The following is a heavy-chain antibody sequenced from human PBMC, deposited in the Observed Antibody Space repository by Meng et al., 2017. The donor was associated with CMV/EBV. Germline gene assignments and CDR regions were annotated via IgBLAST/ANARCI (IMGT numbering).Heavy chain of an antibody. CDR3: AHSGYYYDSSGYRIDY. CDR2: IYWDDDK. J-gene: IGHJ4*02. D-gene: IGHD3-22*01. V-gene: IGHV2-5*02. Sequence: QITLKESGPTLVKPXQTLTLTCPFSGFSLSTSGVGVGWIRQPPGKALEWLALIYWDDDKRYSPSLKSRLTITKDTSKNQVVLTMTNMDPVDTATYYCAHSGYYYDSSGYRIDYWGQGTLVTVSS. CDR1: GFSLSTSGVG.